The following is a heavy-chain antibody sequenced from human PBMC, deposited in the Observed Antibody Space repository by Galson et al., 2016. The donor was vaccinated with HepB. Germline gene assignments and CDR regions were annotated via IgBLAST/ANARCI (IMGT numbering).Heavy chain of an antibody. V-gene: IGHV4-34*01. CDR2: INRSGGT. Sequence: ETLSLTCAVYGGSFSGYFWSWIRQPPGKGLEWIGEINRSGGTNYNPSLKSRVTISVDTAKNHFSLNLSSVTAANTAVYYCARVRSFWGQGTLVTVSS. J-gene: IGHJ4*02. CDR1: GGSFSGYF. CDR3: ARVRSF.